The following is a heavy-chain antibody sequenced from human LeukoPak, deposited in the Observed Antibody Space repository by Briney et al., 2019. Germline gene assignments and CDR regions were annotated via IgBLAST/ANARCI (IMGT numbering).Heavy chain of an antibody. CDR2: ISYDGSNK. V-gene: IGHV3-30*03. J-gene: IGHJ3*02. CDR1: RFTFSTYG. D-gene: IGHD2-21*02. CDR3: ARGSDIVVVTATDDAFDI. Sequence: GGSLRLSCAASRFTFSTYGMHWARQAPGKGLEWVAVISYDGSNKYYADSVKGRFTISRDNSKNTLYLQMNSLRAEDTAVYYCARGSDIVVVTATDDAFDIWGQGTMVTVSS.